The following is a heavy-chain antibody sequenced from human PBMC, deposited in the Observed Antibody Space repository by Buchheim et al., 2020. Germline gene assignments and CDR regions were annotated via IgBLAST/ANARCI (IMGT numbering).Heavy chain of an antibody. V-gene: IGHV3-30*18. D-gene: IGHD3-22*01. CDR3: AKPTYDDSSGYYYAFFDC. CDR1: GLTFSSYG. Sequence: QVQLVESGGGVVQPGRSLRLSCAASGLTFSSYGMHWVRQAPGKGLAWVAVISYDGSNKYYADSVKGRFTISRDNSKNTLYLQMNSLRVEDTAVYYCAKPTYDDSSGYYYAFFDCWGLGTL. CDR2: ISYDGSNK. J-gene: IGHJ4*02.